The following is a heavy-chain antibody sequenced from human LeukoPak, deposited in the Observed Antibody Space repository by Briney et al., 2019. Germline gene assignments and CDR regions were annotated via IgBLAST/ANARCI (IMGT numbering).Heavy chain of an antibody. D-gene: IGHD3-3*01. V-gene: IGHV3-48*01. CDR3: ARDLIFGVVIIPVFGGGPKAAYDY. J-gene: IGHJ4*02. Sequence: GGSLRLSCAASGLTFSSYSMNWVRQAPGKGLDWISSISSRSSSIYYADSVKGRFTISRDNAKNSLYLQMNSLRAEDTAVYYCARDLIFGVVIIPVFGGGPKAAYDYWGQGTLVTVSS. CDR1: GLTFSSYS. CDR2: ISSRSSSI.